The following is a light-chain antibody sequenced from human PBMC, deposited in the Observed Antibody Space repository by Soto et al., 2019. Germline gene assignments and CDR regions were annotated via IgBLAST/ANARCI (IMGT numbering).Light chain of an antibody. CDR1: QSVSSSS. V-gene: IGKV3-20*01. J-gene: IGKJ1*01. Sequence: EIVLTQSPGTLSLSPWERGTLSCMASQSVSSSSLAWYQQKPGQAPRLLIYGASSRATGIPDRFSGSGSGTDFALTISRLEPEDFAVYYCQQFGSTPWTFGQGTKV. CDR3: QQFGSTPWT. CDR2: GAS.